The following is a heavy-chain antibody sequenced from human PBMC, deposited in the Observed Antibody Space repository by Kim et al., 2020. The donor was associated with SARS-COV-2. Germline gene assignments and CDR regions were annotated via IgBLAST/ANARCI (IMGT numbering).Heavy chain of an antibody. CDR2: VSSSGAIS. Sequence: GGSLRLSCAASGFIFNNYAMHWVRQAPGKGLEYVSAVSSSGAISHYANSVVGRFTISRDNSKKTLYLHMASLTVEDMAVYYCARGWLSNPYGLDVWGQGTTVTVSS. CDR3: ARGWLSNPYGLDV. CDR1: GFIFNNYA. V-gene: IGHV3-64*01. J-gene: IGHJ6*02. D-gene: IGHD5-12*01.